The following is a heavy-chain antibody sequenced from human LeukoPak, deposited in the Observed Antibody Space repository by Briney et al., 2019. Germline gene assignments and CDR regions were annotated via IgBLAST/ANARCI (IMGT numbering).Heavy chain of an antibody. CDR2: IYHSGST. CDR1: GYSISSGYY. V-gene: IGHV4-38-2*02. J-gene: IGHJ4*02. Sequence: SETLSLTCTVSGYSISSGYYWGCIRQPPGKGLEWIGSIYHSGSTYYNPSLKSRVTISVDTSKNQFSLKLSSVTAADTAVYYCARAALRYFDWFDYWGQGTLVTVSS. D-gene: IGHD3-9*01. CDR3: ARAALRYFDWFDY.